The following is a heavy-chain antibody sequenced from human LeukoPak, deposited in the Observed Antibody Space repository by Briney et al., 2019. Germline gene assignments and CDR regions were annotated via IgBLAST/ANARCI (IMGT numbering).Heavy chain of an antibody. J-gene: IGHJ4*02. V-gene: IGHV4-34*01. D-gene: IGHD5-18*01. Sequence: SETLSLTCAVYGGSFSGYYWSWIRQPPGKGLEWIGEINHSGSTNYNPSLKSRVTISIDTSKNQFSLKLNSVTAADTAVYYCARGPPAGGYSYGYFDYWGQGTLVTVSS. CDR3: ARGPPAGGYSYGYFDY. CDR2: INHSGST. CDR1: GGSFSGYY.